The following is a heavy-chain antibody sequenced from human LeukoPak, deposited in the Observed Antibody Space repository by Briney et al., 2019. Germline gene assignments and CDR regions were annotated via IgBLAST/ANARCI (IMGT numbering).Heavy chain of an antibody. J-gene: IGHJ5*02. CDR1: GYSFTSYW. CDR3: ARRGSSCGWYNWFDP. V-gene: IGHV5-51*01. D-gene: IGHD6-19*01. CDR2: IYPGDSDT. Sequence: GDSLKISCKGSGYSFTSYWIGWVRQMPGIGLEWMGIIYPGDSDTRYSPSFQGQVTISADKSISTAYLQWSSLKASDTAMYYCARRGSSCGWYNWFDPWGQGTLVTVSS.